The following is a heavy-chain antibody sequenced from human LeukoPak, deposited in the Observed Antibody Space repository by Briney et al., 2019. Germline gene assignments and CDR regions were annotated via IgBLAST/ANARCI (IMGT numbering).Heavy chain of an antibody. V-gene: IGHV4-39*07. J-gene: IGHJ5*02. CDR3: ARIRGGPIAATGTGTYNWFDP. D-gene: IGHD6-13*01. CDR1: GGSISSSSYY. CDR2: IYYSGST. Sequence: SETLSLTRTVSGGSISSSSYYWGWIRQPPGKGLEWIGSIYYSGSTYYNPSLKSRVTISVDTSKNQFSLKLSSVTAADTAVYYCARIRGGPIAATGTGTYNWFDPWGQGTLVTVSS.